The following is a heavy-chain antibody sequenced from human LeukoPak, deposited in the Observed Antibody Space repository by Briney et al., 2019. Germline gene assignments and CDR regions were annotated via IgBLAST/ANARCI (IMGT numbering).Heavy chain of an antibody. Sequence: GGSLRLSCAASGFTFSIYAMSWVRQAPGKGLEWVSSITSSGETTYYAGSVKGQFTISRDNSKNTVYLRMNSLRAEDTAVYYCARDRPNYYGANGHYYRRDGDYWGQGTLVTVSS. D-gene: IGHD3-22*01. CDR2: ITSSGETT. CDR3: ARDRPNYYGANGHYYRRDGDY. J-gene: IGHJ4*02. V-gene: IGHV3-23*01. CDR1: GFTFSIYA.